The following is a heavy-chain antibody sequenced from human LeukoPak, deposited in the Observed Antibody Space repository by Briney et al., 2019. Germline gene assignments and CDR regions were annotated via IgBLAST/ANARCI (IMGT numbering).Heavy chain of an antibody. Sequence: GGSLRLSCAASGFTFSSYGMHWVRQAPGKRLEWVAVISYDGSNKYYADSVKGRFTISRDNSKNTLYLQMNSLRAEDTAVYYCAKALGATENMVRGIDYWGQGTLVTVSS. J-gene: IGHJ4*02. CDR3: AKALGATENMVRGIDY. CDR1: GFTFSSYG. CDR2: ISYDGSNK. V-gene: IGHV3-30*18. D-gene: IGHD1-26*01.